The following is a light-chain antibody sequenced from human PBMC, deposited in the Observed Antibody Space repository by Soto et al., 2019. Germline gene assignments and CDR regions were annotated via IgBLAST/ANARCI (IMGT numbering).Light chain of an antibody. V-gene: IGKV3D-20*02. CDR2: GAS. Sequence: IVLTQSPGNRPLSPGGRATLSCSASKSVTNSYLAWYQQKHGQAPRLVIYGASSRETGIPDRFSGSGSGTEFTRTISSLGPEDSEVYYCQQRHMWPITFGQGTRLEIK. CDR1: KSVTNSY. CDR3: QQRHMWPIT. J-gene: IGKJ5*01.